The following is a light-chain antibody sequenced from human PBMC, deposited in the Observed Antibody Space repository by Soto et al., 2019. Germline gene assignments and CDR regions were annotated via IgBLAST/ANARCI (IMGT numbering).Light chain of an antibody. Sequence: EIVMTQSPATLSLSPGESATLSCRDSQSVSSNLAWYQQKPGQAPRLLIYGAYTRATGIPARFSGSGSGTEFTLTISSLETEDFAVYYCQQCNNWPPRTYGQGTKVDIK. CDR1: QSVSSN. CDR3: QQCNNWPPRT. V-gene: IGKV3-15*01. J-gene: IGKJ1*01. CDR2: GAY.